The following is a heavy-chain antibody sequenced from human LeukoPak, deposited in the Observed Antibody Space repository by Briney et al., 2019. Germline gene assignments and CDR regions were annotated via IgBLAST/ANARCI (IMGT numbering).Heavy chain of an antibody. CDR3: ARNYDSSGYYS. CDR1: GGSISSGGYY. Sequence: SETLSLTCTVSGGSISSGGYYWSWIRQHPGKGLEWIGYIYYSGSTYYNPSLKSRVTISVDTSKNQFSLKLSSVTAADTAAYYCARNYDSSGYYSWGQGTLVTVSS. J-gene: IGHJ4*02. D-gene: IGHD3-22*01. CDR2: IYYSGST. V-gene: IGHV4-31*03.